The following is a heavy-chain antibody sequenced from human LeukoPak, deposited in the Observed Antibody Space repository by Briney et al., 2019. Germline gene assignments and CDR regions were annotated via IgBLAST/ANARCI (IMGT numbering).Heavy chain of an antibody. Sequence: GGSLRLSCTVSGFTFTKYWMAWVRQATGKGREWVAYIKQDGSEKFYVDSVKGRFTISRDNAKNSLDLQINSLGAEDMAVYYCARGLDCRSTSCYLDNWGQGTLVTASS. CDR1: GFTFTKYW. CDR2: IKQDGSEK. D-gene: IGHD2-2*01. V-gene: IGHV3-7*01. CDR3: ARGLDCRSTSCYLDN. J-gene: IGHJ4*02.